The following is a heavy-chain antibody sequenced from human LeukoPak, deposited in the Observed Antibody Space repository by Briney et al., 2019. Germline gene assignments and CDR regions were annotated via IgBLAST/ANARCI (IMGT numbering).Heavy chain of an antibody. CDR3: ARWSRTLRASGTLYYGMDV. D-gene: IGHD1-14*01. CDR2: ISGSGGST. Sequence: GGSLRLSCAASGFTFSSYAMSWVRQAPGKGLEWVSAISGSGGSTYYADSVKGRFTISRDNSKNTLYLQMNSLRAEDTAVYYCARWSRTLRASGTLYYGMDVWGQGTTVTVSS. J-gene: IGHJ6*02. V-gene: IGHV3-23*01. CDR1: GFTFSSYA.